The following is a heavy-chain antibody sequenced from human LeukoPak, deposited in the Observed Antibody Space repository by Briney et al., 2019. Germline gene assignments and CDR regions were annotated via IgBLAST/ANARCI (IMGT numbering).Heavy chain of an antibody. J-gene: IGHJ6*03. CDR1: GGSFSGYY. CDR3: ARTTEAHSWLTRYYDYYMGV. Sequence: SSETLSLTCAVYGGSFSGYYWSWIRQPPGKGLEWIGEINHSGSTNYNPSLKSRVTISVDTSKNQFSLKLSSVTAADTAVYYCARTTEAHSWLTRYYDYYMGVWGKGTTVTVSS. V-gene: IGHV4-34*01. D-gene: IGHD6-13*01. CDR2: INHSGST.